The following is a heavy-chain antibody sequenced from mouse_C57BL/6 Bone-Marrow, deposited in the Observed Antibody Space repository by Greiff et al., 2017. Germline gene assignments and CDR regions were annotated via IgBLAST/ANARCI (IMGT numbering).Heavy chain of an antibody. CDR1: GFTFSDYG. J-gene: IGHJ3*01. V-gene: IGHV5-17*01. CDR2: ISSGSSTI. Sequence: EVKLEESGGGLVKPGGSLKLSCAASGFTFSDYGMHWVRQAPEKGLEWVAYISSGSSTIYYADTVKGRFTISRDNAKNTLFLQMTSLRSEDTAMYYCAGLWFAYWGQGTLVTVSA. CDR3: AGLWFAY.